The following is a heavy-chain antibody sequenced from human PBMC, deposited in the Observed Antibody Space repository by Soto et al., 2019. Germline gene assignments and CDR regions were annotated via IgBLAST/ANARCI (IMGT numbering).Heavy chain of an antibody. Sequence: GGSLRLSCAASGFTFSSYGISWVRQAPGEGLEWVAGITNSGGGTSYADSVKGRFTISRDDSKNTLYLQMNSLRVEDTALYYCAKGRFGPGDPWGQGTPVTVSS. D-gene: IGHD3-10*01. CDR3: AKGRFGPGDP. V-gene: IGHV3-23*01. CDR2: ITNSGGGT. CDR1: GFTFSSYG. J-gene: IGHJ5*02.